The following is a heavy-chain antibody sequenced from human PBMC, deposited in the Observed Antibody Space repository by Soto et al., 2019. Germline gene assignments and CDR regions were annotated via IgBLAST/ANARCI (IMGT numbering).Heavy chain of an antibody. J-gene: IGHJ6*02. CDR3: ARANFGVVIRRDYYYYGMGV. Sequence: TGGSLRLSCAASGFTFSSYWMHWVRQAPGKGLVWVSRINSDGSSTSYADSVKGRFTISRDNAKNTLYLQMNSLRAEDTAVYYCARANFGVVIRRDYYYYGMGVWGQGTTVTVSS. CDR1: GFTFSSYW. CDR2: INSDGSST. D-gene: IGHD3-3*01. V-gene: IGHV3-74*01.